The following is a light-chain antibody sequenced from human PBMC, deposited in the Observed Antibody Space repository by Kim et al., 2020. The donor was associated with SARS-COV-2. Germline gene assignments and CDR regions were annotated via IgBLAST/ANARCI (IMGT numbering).Light chain of an antibody. CDR2: GAS. J-gene: IGKJ1*01. V-gene: IGKV3-20*01. Sequence: LSLPPGERATLSCRASHSIRSSYLAWYQQKPGQAPRLLIYGASRRATGIPDRFSGSGSGTGFTLTIKRLEPEDFAVYYCQQSGEGFGQGTKVDIK. CDR1: HSIRSSY. CDR3: QQSGEG.